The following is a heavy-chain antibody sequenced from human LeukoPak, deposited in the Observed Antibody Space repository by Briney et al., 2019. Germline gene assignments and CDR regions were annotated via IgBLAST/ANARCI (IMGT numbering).Heavy chain of an antibody. CDR3: ASAFTYVRLGDH. J-gene: IGHJ4*02. D-gene: IGHD3-16*01. V-gene: IGHV3-74*01. CDR2: TNLHGTAV. Sequence: PGGSLRLSCAVSGLSFSSYWMHWVRPAPGKGLVWVARTNLHGTAVDYADSVRGRFTISRDSAKNTLFLQMNSLRAEDTAVYYCASAFTYVRLGDHWGQGTLVTVSS. CDR1: GLSFSSYW.